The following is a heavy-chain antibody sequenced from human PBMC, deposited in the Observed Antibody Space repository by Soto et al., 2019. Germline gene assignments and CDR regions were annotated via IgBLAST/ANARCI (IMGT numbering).Heavy chain of an antibody. J-gene: IGHJ6*02. V-gene: IGHV1-46*01. CDR3: ARDALGIAVAGTVYYYYGMDV. D-gene: IGHD6-19*01. CDR1: GSTFTRYY. CDR2: INPSGGST. Sequence: ASVKVSCKASGSTFTRYYMHWVRQAPGQGLEWMGIINPSGGSTSYAQKFQGRVTMTRDTSTSTVYMELSSLRSEDTAVYYCARDALGIAVAGTVYYYYGMDVWGQGTTVTVSS.